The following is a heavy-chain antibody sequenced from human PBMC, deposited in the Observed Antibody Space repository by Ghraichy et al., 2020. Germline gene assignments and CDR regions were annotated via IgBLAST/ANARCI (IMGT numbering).Heavy chain of an antibody. CDR1: GFTFSSYW. CDR3: ERQHHFVDY. J-gene: IGHJ4*01. Sequence: LTCAASGFTFSSYWLSCVPQAPGKGLEWVANINQDGSEKYYVDSVKGRSTISRDNAKNSLFLQMNNLRARDTSVYFCERQHHFVDYWGHGTLVTVSS. V-gene: IGHV3-7*01. D-gene: IGHD6-13*01. CDR2: INQDGSEK.